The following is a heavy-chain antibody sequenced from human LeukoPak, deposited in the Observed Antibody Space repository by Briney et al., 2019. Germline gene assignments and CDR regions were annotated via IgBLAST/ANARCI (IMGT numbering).Heavy chain of an antibody. V-gene: IGHV4-4*02. CDR3: ARVPDYYGSGSYPTYNWFDP. Sequence: SGTLSLTCAVSGGSISSSNWWSWVRQPPGKGLEWIGEIYHSGSTNYNPSLKSRVTISVDKSKNQFSLKLSSVTAADTAVYYCARVPDYYGSGSYPTYNWFDPWGQGTLVTVSS. D-gene: IGHD3-10*01. J-gene: IGHJ5*02. CDR1: GGSISSSNW. CDR2: IYHSGST.